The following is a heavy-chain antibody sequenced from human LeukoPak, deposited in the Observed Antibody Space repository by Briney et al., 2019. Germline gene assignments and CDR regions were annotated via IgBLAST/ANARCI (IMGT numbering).Heavy chain of an antibody. V-gene: IGHV1-46*01. CDR1: GYTFTSYY. CDR2: INPSGGST. Sequence: GASVKVSCKASGYTFTSYYMHWVRQAPGQGLEWMGIINPSGGSTSYAQKFQGRVTMTRDTSTSTVYMELSSLRSEDTAVYYCARVAPPMVVVVPYYYYGMDVWGQGTTVTVSS. J-gene: IGHJ6*02. CDR3: ARVAPPMVVVVPYYYYGMDV. D-gene: IGHD3-22*01.